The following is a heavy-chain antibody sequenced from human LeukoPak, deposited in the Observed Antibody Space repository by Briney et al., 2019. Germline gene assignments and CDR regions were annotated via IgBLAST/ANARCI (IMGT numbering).Heavy chain of an antibody. D-gene: IGHD6-13*01. CDR3: ARDRAGMYYYYYGMDV. CDR1: GFTFSSYS. V-gene: IGHV3-21*01. J-gene: IGHJ6*02. CDR2: ISSSSSYI. Sequence: PGGSLRLSCAASGFTFSSYSMNWVRQAPGKGLEWVSSISSSSSYIYYADSVKGRFTISRDNAKNSLYLQMNSLRAEDTAVYHCARDRAGMYYYYYGMDVWGQGTTVTVSS.